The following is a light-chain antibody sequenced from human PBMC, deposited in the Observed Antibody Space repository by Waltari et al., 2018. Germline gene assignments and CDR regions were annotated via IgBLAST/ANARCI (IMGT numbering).Light chain of an antibody. CDR2: DTS. V-gene: IGLV7-46*01. CDR1: TGPVTSDNY. CDR3: LVGYSGVVV. J-gene: IGLJ2*01. Sequence: QAVVTQEPSLTVSPGGTVTLTCASSTGPVTSDNYPYWFQQKPGQVTRTLIYDTSDNHSWTTARFSGSLLGGKAALTLACAQPEDEADYYCLVGYSGVVVIGGGTKLTVL.